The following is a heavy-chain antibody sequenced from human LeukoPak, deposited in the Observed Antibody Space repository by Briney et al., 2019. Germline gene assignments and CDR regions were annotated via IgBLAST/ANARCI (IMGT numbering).Heavy chain of an antibody. CDR2: IYYSGST. D-gene: IGHD3-10*01. CDR1: GGSISTYY. V-gene: IGHV4-59*08. J-gene: IGHJ4*02. Sequence: KPSETLSLTCTVSGGSISTYYWSWIRQPPGKGLEWIGYIYYSGSTNYNPSLKSRVSISVDTSKNQFSLKLSSVTAADTAVYYCARQHYITHPIDCWGQGTLVTVSS. CDR3: ARQHYITHPIDC.